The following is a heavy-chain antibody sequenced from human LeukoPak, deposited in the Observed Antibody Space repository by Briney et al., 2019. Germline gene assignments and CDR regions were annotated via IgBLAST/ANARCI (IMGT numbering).Heavy chain of an antibody. D-gene: IGHD3-16*02. V-gene: IGHV1-69*05. CDR1: GGTFSSYA. J-gene: IGHJ4*02. CDR2: IIPIFGTA. CDR3: ARGLRLGELSFEGY. Sequence: SVTVSCKASGGTFSSYAISWVRQAPGQGLEWMGGIIPIFGTANYAQKFQGRVTITTDESTSTAYMELSSMRSEDTAVYYCARGLRLGELSFEGYWGQGTLVTVSS.